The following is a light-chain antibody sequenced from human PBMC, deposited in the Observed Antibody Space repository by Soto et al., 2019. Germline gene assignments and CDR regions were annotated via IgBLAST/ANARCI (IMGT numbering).Light chain of an antibody. J-gene: IGKJ1*01. CDR2: GAS. CDR1: ETVRTF. CDR3: QQHSHWPPWT. Sequence: EVVLTQSPATLSLSPGERATLSCRASETVRTFVDWYQQKPGQAPRLLIYGASNRATGIPARFSGSGSGTDFTLTISKLEPEDFAVYYCQQHSHWPPWTFGQGTRVEIQ. V-gene: IGKV3-11*01.